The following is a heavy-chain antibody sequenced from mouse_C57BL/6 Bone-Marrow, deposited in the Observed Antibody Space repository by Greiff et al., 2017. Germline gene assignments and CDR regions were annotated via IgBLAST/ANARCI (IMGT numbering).Heavy chain of an antibody. Sequence: EVKVEESGGGLVQPGGSMKLSCAASGFTFSDAWMDWVRQSPEKGLEWVAEIRNKANNHATYYAESVKGRFTISRDDYKSSVYLQMNSLRAEDTGIYYCTLYYGSRRWYFEVWGTGTTVTVSS. V-gene: IGHV6-6*01. D-gene: IGHD1-1*01. CDR2: IRNKANNHAT. CDR3: TLYYGSRRWYFEV. J-gene: IGHJ1*03. CDR1: GFTFSDAW.